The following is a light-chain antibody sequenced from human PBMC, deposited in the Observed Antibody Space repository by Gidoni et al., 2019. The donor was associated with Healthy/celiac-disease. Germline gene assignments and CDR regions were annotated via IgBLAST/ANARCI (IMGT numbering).Light chain of an antibody. J-gene: IGLJ2*01. CDR2: QDS. Sequence: SYELTQPPSLSVSPGQTASITCSGDKLGDKYACWYQQKPGQSPVLVIYQDSKRPSGIPERFSGSNTGNTATLTISGTQAMDEADYYCQAWDSSTGVVFGGGTKLTVL. CDR1: KLGDKY. CDR3: QAWDSSTGVV. V-gene: IGLV3-1*01.